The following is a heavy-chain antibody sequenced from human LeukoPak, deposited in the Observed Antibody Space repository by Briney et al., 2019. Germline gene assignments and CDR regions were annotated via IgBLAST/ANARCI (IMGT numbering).Heavy chain of an antibody. V-gene: IGHV3-21*01. CDR3: AKDPGAHYYGSGSYRRGSYFDY. Sequence: GGSLRLSCVASGFSFSDYSMNWVRQAPGKGLEWVSSINSRSNDIYYADSVKGRFTISRDNSKNTLYLQMNSLRAEDTAVYYCAKDPGAHYYGSGSYRRGSYFDYWGQGTLVTVSS. CDR1: GFSFSDYS. D-gene: IGHD3-10*01. J-gene: IGHJ4*02. CDR2: INSRSNDI.